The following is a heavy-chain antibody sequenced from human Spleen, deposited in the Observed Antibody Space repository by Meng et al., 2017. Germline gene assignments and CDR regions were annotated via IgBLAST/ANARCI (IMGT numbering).Heavy chain of an antibody. CDR3: ARDGELERRAYYYYYGMDV. V-gene: IGHV1-69*05. CDR1: GGIFSNYV. Sequence: SVKVSCKALGGIFSNYVIGWVRQAPGQGLEWMGGINAVFGTTNYAQKFQGRVTITTDESTSTAYMELSSLRSEDTAVYYCARDGELERRAYYYYYGMDVWGQGTTVTVSS. D-gene: IGHD1-1*01. J-gene: IGHJ6*02. CDR2: INAVFGTT.